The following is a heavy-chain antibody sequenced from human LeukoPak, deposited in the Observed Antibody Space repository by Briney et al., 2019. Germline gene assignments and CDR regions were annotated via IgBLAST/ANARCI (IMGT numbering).Heavy chain of an antibody. CDR2: ISSSSSYI. CDR3: ARDGGGWYQGGSDY. CDR1: GFTFSSYS. Sequence: GGSLRLSCAASGFTFSSYSMNWVRQAPGKGLEWVSSISSSSSYIYYADSVKGRFTISRDNAKNSLYLQMNSLRAEDTAVYYCARDGGGWYQGGSDYWGQGTLVTVSS. D-gene: IGHD6-19*01. V-gene: IGHV3-21*01. J-gene: IGHJ4*02.